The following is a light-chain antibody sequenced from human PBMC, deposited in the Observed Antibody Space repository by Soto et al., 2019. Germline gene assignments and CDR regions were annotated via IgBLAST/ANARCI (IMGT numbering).Light chain of an antibody. J-gene: IGKJ5*01. CDR2: GAS. CDR1: QSFSSN. Sequence: IVLTQSPATLSSSPGGRATLSCSSSQSFSSNLAWYQQKPGQAPRLLIYGASTRATGIPARFSGSGSGTEFTLTISSLQSEDFAVYYCQQYNNWPITFGQGTRLEI. CDR3: QQYNNWPIT. V-gene: IGKV3-15*01.